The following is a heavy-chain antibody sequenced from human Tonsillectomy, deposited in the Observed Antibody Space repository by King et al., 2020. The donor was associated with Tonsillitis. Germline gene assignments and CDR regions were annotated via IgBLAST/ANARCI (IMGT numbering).Heavy chain of an antibody. CDR2: ISYSGST. CDR3: ARAGYYDSSGDYYFALDM. J-gene: IGHJ3*02. CDR1: GGSISSDY. D-gene: IGHD3-22*01. Sequence: VQLQESGPGLVKPSENLSLTCTVSGGSISSDYWSWIRQPPGKGLEWIGYISYSGSTNYNPSLKSRVTMSVDTSKSQFSLRLSSVTAADTAVYYCARAGYYDSSGDYYFALDMWGRGTMVTVSS. V-gene: IGHV4-59*01.